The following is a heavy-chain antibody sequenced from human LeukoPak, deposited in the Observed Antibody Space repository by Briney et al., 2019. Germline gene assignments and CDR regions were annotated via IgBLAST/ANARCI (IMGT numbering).Heavy chain of an antibody. Sequence: PGGSLRLSCAASGFTFRKHYMSWIRQAPGRGPEWVAYIGASGSTRYYRDSVNGRFTISRDNAKNSLHLQMNSLRAEDTAVYYCAKASRPITGTTGYFDYWGQGTLVTVSS. CDR3: AKASRPITGTTGYFDY. CDR1: GFTFRKHY. D-gene: IGHD1-7*01. CDR2: IGASGSTR. J-gene: IGHJ4*02. V-gene: IGHV3-11*01.